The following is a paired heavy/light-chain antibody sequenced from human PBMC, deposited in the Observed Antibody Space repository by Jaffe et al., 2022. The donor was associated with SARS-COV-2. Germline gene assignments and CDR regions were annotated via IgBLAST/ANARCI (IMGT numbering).Light chain of an antibody. J-gene: IGLJ3*02. CDR2: DVN. Sequence: QSALTQPASVSGSPGQSITISCTGTSSDVGGYNYVSWYQQHPGKAPKLMIFDVNNRPSGVSNRFSGSKSGNTASLTISGLQAEDEADYYCSSYTGSSTLVFGGGTKLTVL. CDR1: SSDVGGYNY. V-gene: IGLV2-14*03. CDR3: SSYTGSSTLV.
Heavy chain of an antibody. CDR3: ARGGNYYAYMDV. Sequence: QVQLQESGPGLVKPSETLSLTCSVSGGSISGYYWIWIRQPPGKGLEWIGYMSYSGSTNSNPSLKSRVTISVDTSKNQFSLKLSSVTAADTAVYYCARGGNYYAYMDVWGKGTTVTVSS. V-gene: IGHV4-59*01. CDR2: MSYSGST. CDR1: GGSISGYY. J-gene: IGHJ6*03. D-gene: IGHD3-16*01.